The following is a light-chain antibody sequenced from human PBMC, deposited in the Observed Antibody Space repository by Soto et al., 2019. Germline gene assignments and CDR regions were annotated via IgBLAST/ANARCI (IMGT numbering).Light chain of an antibody. CDR3: QHCDYLPT. CDR1: HDITSF. V-gene: IGKV1-33*01. Sequence: DIQITQSPSSLSASVGDRVTITCQASHDITSFLNWYQHKPGRAPNLLIYDASILEAGVATRFSGSGSGTHFTFTISSLPPEDVATYYCQHCDYLPTFGPGTTVDFK. J-gene: IGKJ3*01. CDR2: DAS.